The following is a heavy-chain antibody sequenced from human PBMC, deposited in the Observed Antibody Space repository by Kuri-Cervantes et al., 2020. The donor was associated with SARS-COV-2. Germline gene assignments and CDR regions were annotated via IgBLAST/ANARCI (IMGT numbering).Heavy chain of an antibody. CDR2: IDWDDDK. J-gene: IGHJ4*02. CDR3: VRIRAATVIADY. Sequence: SGPTLVKPTETLTLTCTISGFSLSNARMGVSWIRQPPGKALEWLARIDWDDDKYYKTSLNTRLSISKDTSKDQVVLTMTNMDPVDTATYYCVRIRAATVIADYWGQGTPVTVSS. D-gene: IGHD4-11*01. V-gene: IGHV2-70*11. CDR1: GFSLSNARMG.